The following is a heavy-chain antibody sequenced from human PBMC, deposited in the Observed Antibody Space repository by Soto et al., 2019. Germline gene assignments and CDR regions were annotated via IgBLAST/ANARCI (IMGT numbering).Heavy chain of an antibody. J-gene: IGHJ4*02. CDR3: ARAGAALVRGSIGGFDY. CDR1: GGAFNGYY. CDR2: INHSGSV. V-gene: IGHV4-34*02. Sequence: QVHLQQWGAGLLKPSQTLSLSCVFDGGAFNGYYWTWIRQPPGKGLEWIGEINHSGSVDYNPSLKSRVAISIDTSKKQFSLTLTSVTAADTAVYYCARAGAALVRGSIGGFDYWGQGSLVTVSS. D-gene: IGHD3-10*01.